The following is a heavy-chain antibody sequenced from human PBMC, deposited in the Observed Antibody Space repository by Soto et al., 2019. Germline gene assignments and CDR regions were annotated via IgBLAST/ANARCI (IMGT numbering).Heavy chain of an antibody. D-gene: IGHD3-10*01. CDR1: GGSISSYY. CDR3: AGYGSGSYPRLDP. V-gene: IGHV4-59*01. CDR2: IYYSGSP. J-gene: IGHJ5*02. Sequence: QVQLQESGPGLVKPSETLSLTCTVSGGSISSYYWSWIRQPPGKGLEWIGYIYYSGSPNYNPALKSRVTISVDTYKNQSSLKLSSVNAVDTAVYYCAGYGSGSYPRLDPWGQGTLVSVSS.